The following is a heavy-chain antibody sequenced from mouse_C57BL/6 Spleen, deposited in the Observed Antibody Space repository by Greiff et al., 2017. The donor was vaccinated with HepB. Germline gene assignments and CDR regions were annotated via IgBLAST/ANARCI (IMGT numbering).Heavy chain of an antibody. CDR1: GYAFTNYL. CDR2: INPGSGGT. Sequence: VMLVESGAELVRPGTSVKVSCKASGYAFTNYLIEWVKQRPGQGLEWIGVINPGSGGTNYNEKFKGKATLTADKSSSTAYMQLSSLTSEDSAVYFCAREFYYGGYWGQGTTLTVSS. CDR3: AREFYYGGY. J-gene: IGHJ2*01. V-gene: IGHV1-54*01.